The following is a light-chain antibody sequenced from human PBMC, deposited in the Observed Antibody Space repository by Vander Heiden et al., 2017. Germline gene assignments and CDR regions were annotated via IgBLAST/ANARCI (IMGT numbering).Light chain of an antibody. CDR3: QSYDSSLSVVV. CDR1: SSNIGPGCV. CDR2: GNS. Sequence: QSVPTQPPSVSGAPGQRVTSSCTASSSNIGPGCVVQCYQQLPGTAPKLHIYGNSNRPSGVPDRFAGPKSGPSASLAITGRQAEDEADYDGQSYDSSLSVVVFGGGTKLTVL. J-gene: IGLJ2*01. V-gene: IGLV1-40*01.